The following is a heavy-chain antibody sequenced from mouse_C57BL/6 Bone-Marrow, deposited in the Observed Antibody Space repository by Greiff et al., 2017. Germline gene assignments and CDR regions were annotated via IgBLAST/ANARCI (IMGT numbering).Heavy chain of an antibody. V-gene: IGHV1-82*01. CDR1: GYAFSSSW. CDR2: IYPGDGDT. CDR3: ARGPTTVVAWGYFDY. J-gene: IGHJ2*01. Sequence: QVQLKESGPELVKPGASVKISCKASGYAFSSSWMNWVKQRPGKGLEWIGRIYPGDGDTNSNGKFKGKATLTADKSSSTAYMQLSSLTSEDSAVYFCARGPTTVVAWGYFDYWGQGTTLTVSS. D-gene: IGHD1-1*01.